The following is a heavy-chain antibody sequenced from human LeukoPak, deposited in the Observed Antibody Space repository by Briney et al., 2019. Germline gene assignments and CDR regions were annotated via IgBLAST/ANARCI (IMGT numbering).Heavy chain of an antibody. CDR3: AREEVVATIRVFDY. Sequence: ASVKVSCKASGYTFTGYYMHWVRQAPGQGLEWMGWINPNSGGTNYAQKFQGRVTMTRNTSISTAYMELSRLRSDDTAVYYCAREEVVATIRVFDYWGQGTLVTVSS. CDR1: GYTFTGYY. J-gene: IGHJ4*02. CDR2: INPNSGGT. V-gene: IGHV1-2*02. D-gene: IGHD5-12*01.